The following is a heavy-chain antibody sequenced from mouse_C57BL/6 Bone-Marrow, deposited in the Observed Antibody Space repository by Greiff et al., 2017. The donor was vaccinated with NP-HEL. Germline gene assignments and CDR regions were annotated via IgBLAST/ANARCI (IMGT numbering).Heavy chain of an antibody. J-gene: IGHJ3*01. CDR3: ASPYDYDVAWFAY. V-gene: IGHV5-6*01. D-gene: IGHD2-4*01. CDR1: GFTFSSYG. CDR2: ISSGGSYT. Sequence: EVKVVESGGDLVKPGGSLKLSCAASGFTFSSYGMSWVRQTPDKRLEWVATISSGGSYTYYPDSVKGRFTISRDNAKNTRYLQMSSLKSEDTAMYYCASPYDYDVAWFAYWGQGTLVTVSA.